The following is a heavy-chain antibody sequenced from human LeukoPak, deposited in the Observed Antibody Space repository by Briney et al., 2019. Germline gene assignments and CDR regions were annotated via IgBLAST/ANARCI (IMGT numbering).Heavy chain of an antibody. V-gene: IGHV3-7*01. J-gene: IGHJ6*02. CDR3: ATWPYYYGMDV. CDR1: GFTFSSYW. CDR2: IKQDGSEK. Sequence: GGSLRLSCAASGFTFSSYWMSWVRQPPGKGREWVANIKQDGSEKYYVDSVKGRFTISRENAKNSMYLQMNSLRAEDTAVYYCATWPYYYGMDVWGQGTTVTVSS.